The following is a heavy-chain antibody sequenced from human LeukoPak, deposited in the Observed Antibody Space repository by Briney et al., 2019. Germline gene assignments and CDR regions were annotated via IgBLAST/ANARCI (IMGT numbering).Heavy chain of an antibody. J-gene: IGHJ4*02. CDR1: GFTFSSYA. D-gene: IGHD2-21*01. Sequence: QPGGSLTLSCAASGFTFSSYAMSWVRQAPGKGLEWVSAISGSGGSTYYADSVKGRFTISRDNSKNTLYLQMNSLRAEDTAVYYCAKEVASRCGGDCYSGNSDYWGQGTLVTVSS. CDR2: ISGSGGST. CDR3: AKEVASRCGGDCYSGNSDY. V-gene: IGHV3-23*01.